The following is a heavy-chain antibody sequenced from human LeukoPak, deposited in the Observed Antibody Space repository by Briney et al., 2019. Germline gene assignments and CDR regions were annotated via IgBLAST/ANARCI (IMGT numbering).Heavy chain of an antibody. V-gene: IGHV3-74*01. D-gene: IGHD4-17*01. CDR2: IRTDGSSI. CDR3: ARDILRDYGDSPDY. CDR1: GFTFSSYW. Sequence: RRSLRLSCAASGFTFSSYWMLWVRQAPGKGLVWVSRIRTDGSSITYADSVKGRFTISRDNAKNTLFLQMNSLRAEDTAVYYCARDILRDYGDSPDYWGQGTLVTVSS. J-gene: IGHJ4*02.